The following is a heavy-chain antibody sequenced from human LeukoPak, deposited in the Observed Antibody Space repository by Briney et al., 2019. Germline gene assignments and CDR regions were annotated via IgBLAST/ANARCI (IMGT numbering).Heavy chain of an antibody. J-gene: IGHJ5*02. D-gene: IGHD3-22*01. CDR1: GGSISSHY. Sequence: SETLSLTCTVSGGSISSHYWSWIRQPPGKGLEWIGYIYYSGSTNYNPSLKSRVTISVDTSKNQFSLKLSSVTAADTAVYYCARVELDYYDSNGPTNLEARWFDPWGQGTLVTVSS. V-gene: IGHV4-59*11. CDR2: IYYSGST. CDR3: ARVELDYYDSNGPTNLEARWFDP.